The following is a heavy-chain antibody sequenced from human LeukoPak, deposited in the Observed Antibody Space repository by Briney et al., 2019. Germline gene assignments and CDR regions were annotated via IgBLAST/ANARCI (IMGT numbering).Heavy chain of an antibody. D-gene: IGHD2-2*01. CDR1: GFTFSSYS. Sequence: QPGGSLRLSCAASGFTFSSYSMNWGRQAPGKGLEWVSGISWNSGRIGYADTVKGRFTISRDNAKNSLYLQMNSLRAEDTALYYCAKDILSSTLTNWFDPWGQGTLVTVSS. CDR3: AKDILSSTLTNWFDP. V-gene: IGHV3-9*01. CDR2: ISWNSGRI. J-gene: IGHJ5*02.